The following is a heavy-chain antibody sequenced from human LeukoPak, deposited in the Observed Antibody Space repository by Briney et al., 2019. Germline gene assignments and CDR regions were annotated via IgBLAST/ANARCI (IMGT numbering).Heavy chain of an antibody. CDR2: IYYSGST. CDR1: GGSISSSSYY. CDR3: GRSAGFVHFDH. D-gene: IGHD3-16*01. Sequence: SETLSLTCTVSGGSISSSSYYWGWIRQPPGKGLEWIGSIYYSGSTYYNPSLKSRVTISVDTSKNQFSLKLSSVTAADTALYYCGRSAGFVHFDHWGQGTLVTVSS. J-gene: IGHJ4*02. V-gene: IGHV4-39*07.